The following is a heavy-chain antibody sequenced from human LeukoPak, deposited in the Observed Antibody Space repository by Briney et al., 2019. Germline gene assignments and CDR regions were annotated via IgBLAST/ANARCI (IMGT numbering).Heavy chain of an antibody. CDR1: GYNFTTYW. V-gene: IGHV5-51*01. D-gene: IGHD2-2*02. J-gene: IGHJ4*02. CDR2: IYPGDSQT. Sequence: GESLKIYCNVSGYNFTTYWIGWVRQMPGKGLEWMGIIYPGDSQTTYSPSFQGLVTISADKSTSTAYLQWSSLKASDTAMYYCASSSTSCYREVCYFDYWGQGTLVTVSS. CDR3: ASSSTSCYREVCYFDY.